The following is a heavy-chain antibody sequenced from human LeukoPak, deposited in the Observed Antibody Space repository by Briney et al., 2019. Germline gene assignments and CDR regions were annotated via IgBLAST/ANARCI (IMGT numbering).Heavy chain of an antibody. J-gene: IGHJ4*02. CDR2: IIYSGNT. D-gene: IGHD6-13*01. Sequence: PSETLSLTCTVSSGSITSTSYCWGWIRQPPGKGLEWIGGIIYSGNTYYNPSLKSRVSISVDTTKNQLSLKLTSVTAADTAVYFCARHFHGSGYVVDFWGQGTLVTVSS. V-gene: IGHV4-39*01. CDR3: ARHFHGSGYVVDF. CDR1: SGSITSTSYC.